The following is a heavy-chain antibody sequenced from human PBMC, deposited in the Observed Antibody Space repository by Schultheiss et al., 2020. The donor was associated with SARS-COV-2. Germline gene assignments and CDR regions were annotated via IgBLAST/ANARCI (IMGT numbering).Heavy chain of an antibody. CDR2: ISGSGGST. J-gene: IGHJ5*01. V-gene: IGHV3-23*01. CDR3: AIDPNWGSGDS. Sequence: GESLKISCAASGFSFSRSGMAWVRQAPGKGLDWVSAISGSGGSTYYADSVKGRFTISRGNAKNTLYLQMNSLRGEDTAVYYCAIDPNWGSGDSWGQGTLVTVSS. CDR1: GFSFSRSG. D-gene: IGHD7-27*01.